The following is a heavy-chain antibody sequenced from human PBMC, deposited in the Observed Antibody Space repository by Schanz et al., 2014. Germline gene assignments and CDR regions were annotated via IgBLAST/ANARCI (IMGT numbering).Heavy chain of an antibody. Sequence: PGGSLRLSCAASGFTFSDHYMDWFRQPAGKGLEWVAVIWNNGVTKYYADSVRGRFTISRDRFQNTLYLRMSSLRAEDTAVYYCARPRFDYGEVDYWGQGTLXTVSS. V-gene: IGHV3-33*08. J-gene: IGHJ4*02. CDR2: IWNNGVTK. CDR3: ARPRFDYGEVDY. D-gene: IGHD4-17*01. CDR1: GFTFSDHY.